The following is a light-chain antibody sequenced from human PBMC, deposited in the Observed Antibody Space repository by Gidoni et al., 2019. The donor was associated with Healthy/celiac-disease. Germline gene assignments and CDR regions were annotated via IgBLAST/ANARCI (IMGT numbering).Light chain of an antibody. Sequence: DIQMTQSPSSLSASVGDRVTITCRASQSISSYLNWYQQKPGKAPKLLIYAASRLQSGVPSRFRGRGSGTDFTLTISSLQPEDFATYYCQQSYSTPHTFGQGTKLEIK. CDR1: QSISSY. CDR2: AAS. V-gene: IGKV1-39*01. CDR3: QQSYSTPHT. J-gene: IGKJ2*01.